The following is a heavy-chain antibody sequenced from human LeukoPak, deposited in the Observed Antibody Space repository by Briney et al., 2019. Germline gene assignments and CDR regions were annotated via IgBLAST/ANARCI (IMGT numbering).Heavy chain of an antibody. V-gene: IGHV4-39*01. CDR3: ARPPGFSTSFWD. Sequence: PSETLSLTCTGSGGSISGTSYYWGWIRQPPGKGPEWIGSIHYSGRTYYKPSLKSRVTISVDTLKNQFSLKLTSVTSADTAVYYCARPPGFSTSFWDWGQGTLVTVSS. CDR1: GGSISGTSYY. J-gene: IGHJ4*02. D-gene: IGHD2-2*01. CDR2: IHYSGRT.